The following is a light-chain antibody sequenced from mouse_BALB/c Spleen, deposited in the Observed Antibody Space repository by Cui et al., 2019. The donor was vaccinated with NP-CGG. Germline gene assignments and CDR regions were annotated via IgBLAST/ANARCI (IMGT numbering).Light chain of an antibody. CDR3: ALWYSNHWV. J-gene: IGLJ1*01. V-gene: IGLV1*01. CDR1: TGAVTTSNY. Sequence: QAVVTPESATTTSPGETVTLTCRSSTGAVTTSNYANWVQEKPDHLFTGLIGGTNNRAPGVPARFSGFLIGDKAALTITGAQTEDEAIYFCALWYSNHWVFGGGTKLTVL. CDR2: GTN.